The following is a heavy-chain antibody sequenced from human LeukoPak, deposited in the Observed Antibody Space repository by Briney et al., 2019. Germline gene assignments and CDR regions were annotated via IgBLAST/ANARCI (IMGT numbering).Heavy chain of an antibody. V-gene: IGHV3-30*18. CDR2: ISYDGSNK. CDR3: AKDPRQQLVQYCFDY. CDR1: GFTFSSYG. J-gene: IGHJ4*02. D-gene: IGHD6-13*01. Sequence: GGSLRLSCAASGFTFSSYGMHWVRQAPGKGLEWVAVISYDGSNKYYADSVKGRFTISRDNSKNTLYLQMNSLRAEDTAVYYCAKDPRQQLVQYCFDYWGQGTLVTVSS.